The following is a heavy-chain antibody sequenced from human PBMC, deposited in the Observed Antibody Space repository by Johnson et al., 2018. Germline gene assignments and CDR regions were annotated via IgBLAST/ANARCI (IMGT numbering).Heavy chain of an antibody. V-gene: IGHV3-21*01. CDR2: ISSSGSYT. J-gene: IGHJ3*02. CDR1: GFTFSTSV. D-gene: IGHD1-26*01. CDR3: VRGGYNGNYWGVLDAFDI. Sequence: VQLVQSGGGLVKPGGSLRLSCEASGFTFSTSVMNWVRQAPGKGLECVSSISSSGSYTYYGDSLKGRFTISRDNAKNSLFLQMNSLRGDDTAVYYCVRGGYNGNYWGVLDAFDIWGQGTMVTVSS.